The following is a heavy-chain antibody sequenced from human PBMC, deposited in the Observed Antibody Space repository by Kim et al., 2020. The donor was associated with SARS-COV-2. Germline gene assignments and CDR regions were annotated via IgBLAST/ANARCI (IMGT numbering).Heavy chain of an antibody. D-gene: IGHD6-13*01. J-gene: IGHJ3*02. Sequence: DSVKGRFTISRDKAKDTLNLKMNSLRAEDTDVYYCARESHMAAAGNAFDIWGQGTMVTVSS. V-gene: IGHV3-74*01. CDR3: ARESHMAAAGNAFDI.